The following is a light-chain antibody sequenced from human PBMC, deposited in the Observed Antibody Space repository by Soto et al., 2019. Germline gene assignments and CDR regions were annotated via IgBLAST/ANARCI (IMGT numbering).Light chain of an antibody. J-gene: IGLJ2*01. Sequence: FMLTQPHSVSESPGKTVTISCTRSSGNIASSSVQWYQQRPGSAPTTVIYEDSQRFSGVPDRFSGSIDAPSNSASLTISGLKTEDEADYYCQSYDTTTPVVFGGGTKLTVL. CDR2: EDS. CDR3: QSYDTTTPVV. V-gene: IGLV6-57*04. CDR1: SGNIASSS.